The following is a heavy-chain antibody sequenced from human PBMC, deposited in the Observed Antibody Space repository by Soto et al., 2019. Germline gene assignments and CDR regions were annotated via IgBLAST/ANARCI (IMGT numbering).Heavy chain of an antibody. V-gene: IGHV3-23*01. D-gene: IGHD5-18*01. Sequence: PGGSLRLSCAASGFTFSSYAMSWVRQAPGKGLEWVSGISGSGGNTYFADSVKGRFTISRDNNKNTLYLQMNSLRAEDTAVYYCARDPWIQLWFGPMGYYYGMDVWGQGTTVTVSS. CDR2: ISGSGGNT. J-gene: IGHJ6*02. CDR3: ARDPWIQLWFGPMGYYYGMDV. CDR1: GFTFSSYA.